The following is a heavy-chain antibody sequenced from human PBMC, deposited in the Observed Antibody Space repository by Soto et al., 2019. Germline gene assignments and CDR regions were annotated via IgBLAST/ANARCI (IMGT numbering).Heavy chain of an antibody. CDR3: ARMADTVTSFDY. D-gene: IGHD4-17*01. J-gene: IGHJ4*02. CDR2: IFSNDEK. CDR1: GFSLSNGRMG. Sequence: QVTLKEAGPVLVKPTETLTLTCTVSGFSLSNGRMGVSWIRQPPGMALEWLAHIFSNDEKSYSTSLKSRLTLSRDTSKSQVVLTMTNMDPVDTATYFCARMADTVTSFDYWGQGTLVTVSS. V-gene: IGHV2-26*01.